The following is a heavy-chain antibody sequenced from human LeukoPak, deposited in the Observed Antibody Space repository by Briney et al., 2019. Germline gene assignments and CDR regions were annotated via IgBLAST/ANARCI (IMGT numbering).Heavy chain of an antibody. CDR2: ISSSSSYI. CDR3: ASPPIAVAGQPHFQH. J-gene: IGHJ1*01. CDR1: GFTFSSYS. Sequence: GGSLRLSCAASGFTFSSYSINWVRQAPGKGLEWVSSISSSSSYIYYADSVKGRFTISRDNAKNSLYLQMNSLRAEDTAVYYCASPPIAVAGQPHFQHWGQGTMVTVSS. V-gene: IGHV3-21*01. D-gene: IGHD6-19*01.